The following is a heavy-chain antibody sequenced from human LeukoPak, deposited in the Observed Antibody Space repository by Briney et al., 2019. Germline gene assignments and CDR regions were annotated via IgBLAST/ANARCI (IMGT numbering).Heavy chain of an antibody. CDR3: ASFSWGSGSYNQEAIWSWIDP. V-gene: IGHV4-59*08. D-gene: IGHD3-10*01. Sequence: SETLSLTCSVSGGSINSYYWSWIRQPPGKGLEWIGYINYNGNTSYNPSLKSRVTISVDTSKNQFSLKLSSVTAAGTAVYYCASFSWGSGSYNQEAIWSWIDPWGQGTLVTVSS. CDR1: GGSINSYY. J-gene: IGHJ5*02. CDR2: INYNGNT.